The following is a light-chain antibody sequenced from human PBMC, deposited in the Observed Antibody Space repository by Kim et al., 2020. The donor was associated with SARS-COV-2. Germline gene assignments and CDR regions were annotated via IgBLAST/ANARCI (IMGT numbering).Light chain of an antibody. CDR3: SSYTSSSTVV. J-gene: IGLJ2*01. V-gene: IGLV2-14*04. CDR2: DVS. Sequence: QCSTFTCTETSRDVGFYNYVSWYQQHPSNAPTLITYDVSKLPAGVSKRFSGSKSGNTASRTISGLHAEDESDYYCSSYTSSSTVVFGVGTKLTVL. CDR1: SRDVGFYNY.